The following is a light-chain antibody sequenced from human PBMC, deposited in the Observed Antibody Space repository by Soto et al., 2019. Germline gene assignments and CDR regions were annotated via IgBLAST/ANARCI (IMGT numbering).Light chain of an antibody. Sequence: LTPPGSESGYIGQLITISRTGTSSDVGGYNYVSWNQQHPGKAPKLMLYEVSNRPSRVSNRFSGSKSGNTASLTISGLQAEDEADYYCSSYTRSGTSYVFGTGTKVTVL. CDR1: SSDVGGYNY. J-gene: IGLJ1*01. CDR2: EVS. CDR3: SSYTRSGTSYV. V-gene: IGLV2-14*01.